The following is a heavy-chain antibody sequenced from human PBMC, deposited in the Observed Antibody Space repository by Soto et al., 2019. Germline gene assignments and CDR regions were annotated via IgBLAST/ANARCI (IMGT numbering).Heavy chain of an antibody. D-gene: IGHD3-22*01. Sequence: SVKVSCKASGGTFSSYAISWVRQAPGQGLEWMGGIIPIFGTANYAQKFQGRVTITADESTSTAYMELSSLRSEDTAVHYCARTRSWYYDSSGYVNAFDIWGQGTMVTVSS. CDR1: GGTFSSYA. CDR3: ARTRSWYYDSSGYVNAFDI. J-gene: IGHJ3*02. CDR2: IIPIFGTA. V-gene: IGHV1-69*13.